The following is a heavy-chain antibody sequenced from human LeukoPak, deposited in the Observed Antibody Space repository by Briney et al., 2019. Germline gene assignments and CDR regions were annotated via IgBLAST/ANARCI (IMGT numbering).Heavy chain of an antibody. D-gene: IGHD5-18*01. V-gene: IGHV1-69*13. CDR3: ARRMASYGRKNWSDP. CDR1: GGGFTFTSHA. CDR2: LIPIYGSA. Sequence: ASVKVSCKASGGGFTFTSHAISWVRQAPGQGLEWMGGLIPIYGSANYAQKFQGRVTITSDESTSTAYMELSSLRSEDTAVYYCARRMASYGRKNWSDPWGQGTLVTVSS. J-gene: IGHJ5*02.